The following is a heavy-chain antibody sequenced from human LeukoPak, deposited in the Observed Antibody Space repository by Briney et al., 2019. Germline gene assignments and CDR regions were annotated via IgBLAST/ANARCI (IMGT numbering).Heavy chain of an antibody. CDR3: ARGGSGSGYHYYYYYMDV. V-gene: IGHV3-48*01. CDR2: ISSSSTTI. Sequence: GGSLRLSCAASGFTFSSYSMNWVRQVPGKGLEWVSYISSSSTTIYYADSVKGRFTISRDNANNTLYLQMNSLRVEDTAVYYCARGGSGSGYHYYYYYMDVWGKGTTVTISS. J-gene: IGHJ6*03. D-gene: IGHD3-22*01. CDR1: GFTFSSYS.